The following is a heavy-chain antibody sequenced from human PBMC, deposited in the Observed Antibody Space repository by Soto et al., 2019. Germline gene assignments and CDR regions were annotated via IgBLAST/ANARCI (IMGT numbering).Heavy chain of an antibody. D-gene: IGHD2-21*02. CDR2: IIPMFDIA. V-gene: IGHV1-69*02. Sequence: SVKVSCKTSGGTFTDYTITWVRQAPGQGLEWMGRIIPMFDIANYAQNFQGRIAITADKSTSTAYMELSSLRSEDTAVYYCAIVFFCGDCYSRNFFSSWGQGSSVTVSA. CDR3: AIVFFCGDCYSRNFFSS. CDR1: GGTFTDYT. J-gene: IGHJ1*01.